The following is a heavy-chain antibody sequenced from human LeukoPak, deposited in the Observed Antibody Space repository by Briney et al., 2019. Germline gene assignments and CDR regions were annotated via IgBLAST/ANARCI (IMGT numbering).Heavy chain of an antibody. D-gene: IGHD3-22*01. CDR3: AKNHDSNGYHTGDAFDI. CDR1: GFTFSSYG. Sequence: GGSLRLSCAASGFTFSSYGMNWVRQAPGKGLEWVSVISVSGQSTYYADSVKGRFTISRDISKNTLYLQMNSLRAEDTGVYYCAKNHDSNGYHTGDAFDIWGQGTMVTVSS. J-gene: IGHJ3*02. CDR2: ISVSGQST. V-gene: IGHV3-23*01.